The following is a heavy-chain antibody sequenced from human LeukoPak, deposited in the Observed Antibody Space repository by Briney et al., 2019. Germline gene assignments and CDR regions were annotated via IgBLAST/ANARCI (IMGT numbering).Heavy chain of an antibody. CDR2: IYYSGST. D-gene: IGHD6-6*01. CDR3: ARLVGFSSDYFDY. Sequence: PSETLSLTXTASGGSISSYYWSWIRQPPGKGMEWIGYIYYSGSTNYNPSLKSRVTISVDTSKNQFSLNLSSVTAADTAVYYSARLVGFSSDYFDYWGQGTLVTVSS. J-gene: IGHJ4*02. CDR1: GGSISSYY. V-gene: IGHV4-59*01.